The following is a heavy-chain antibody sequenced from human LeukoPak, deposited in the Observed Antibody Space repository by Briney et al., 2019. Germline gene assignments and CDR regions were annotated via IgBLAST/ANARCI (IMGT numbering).Heavy chain of an antibody. Sequence: SGGSLRLSCAASGFTFSSYSMNWVRQAPGKGLEWVSAISGSGGSTYYADSVKGRFTISRDNSKNTLYLQMNSLRAEDTAVYYCAKMGAMVRGVLWGQGTLVTVSS. CDR1: GFTFSSYS. CDR2: ISGSGGST. J-gene: IGHJ4*02. CDR3: AKMGAMVRGVL. D-gene: IGHD3-10*01. V-gene: IGHV3-23*01.